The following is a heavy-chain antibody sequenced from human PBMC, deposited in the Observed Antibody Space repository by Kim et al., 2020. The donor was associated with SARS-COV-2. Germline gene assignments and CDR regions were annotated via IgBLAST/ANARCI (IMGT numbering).Heavy chain of an antibody. CDR3: AKDPYYDFWSGYYTGQLVGVDY. D-gene: IGHD3-3*01. CDR1: GFTFSSYA. J-gene: IGHJ4*02. Sequence: GGSLRLSCAASGFTFSSYAMSWVRQAPGKGLEWVSAISGSGGSTYYADSVKGRFTISRDNSKNTLYLQMNSLRAEDTAVYYCAKDPYYDFWSGYYTGQLVGVDYWGQGTLVTVSS. CDR2: ISGSGGST. V-gene: IGHV3-23*01.